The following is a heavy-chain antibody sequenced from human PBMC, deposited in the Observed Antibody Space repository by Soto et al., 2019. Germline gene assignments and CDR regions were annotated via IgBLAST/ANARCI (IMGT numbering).Heavy chain of an antibody. V-gene: IGHV4-39*01. CDR2: IYYSGST. CDR1: GGSISSSSYY. CDR3: ARHMYSSGWRLTTYGMDV. D-gene: IGHD6-19*01. Sequence: KPSETLSLTCTVSGGSISSSSYYWGWIRQPPGKGLEWIGSIYYSGSTYYNPSLKSRVTISVDTSKNQFSLKLSSVTAADTAVYYCARHMYSSGWRLTTYGMDVWGQGTTVTVSS. J-gene: IGHJ6*02.